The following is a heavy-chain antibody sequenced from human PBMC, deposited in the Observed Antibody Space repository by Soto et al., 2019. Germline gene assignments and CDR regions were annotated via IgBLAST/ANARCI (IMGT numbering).Heavy chain of an antibody. CDR3: ARDLEFRDGNISHLDY. Sequence: QVQLVQSGAEVKKPGSSVKVSCTASGGTFSSHVFNWVRQAPGQGLEWMGGIMPIIGTANYAQKFQGRVTITADESTSTAYMELSSLISEDTAVYYCARDLEFRDGNISHLDYWGQGTLVTVSS. CDR2: IMPIIGTA. D-gene: IGHD3-10*01. CDR1: GGTFSSHV. V-gene: IGHV1-69*01. J-gene: IGHJ4*02.